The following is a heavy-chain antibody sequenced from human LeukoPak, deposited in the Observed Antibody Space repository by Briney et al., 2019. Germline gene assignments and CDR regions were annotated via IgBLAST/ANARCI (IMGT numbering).Heavy chain of an antibody. V-gene: IGHV3-7*01. Sequence: GSLRLSCAASGLFFSTNWMSWVRQAPGKGLEWVATIKPDGRDKYYVDSVKGRFTMSRDNGKNSVYLQMNSLRAEDTAVYYCARVGNQPLLFGSWGQGTLVTVSS. D-gene: IGHD1-14*01. CDR2: IKPDGRDK. CDR1: GLFFSTNW. J-gene: IGHJ4*02. CDR3: ARVGNQPLLFGS.